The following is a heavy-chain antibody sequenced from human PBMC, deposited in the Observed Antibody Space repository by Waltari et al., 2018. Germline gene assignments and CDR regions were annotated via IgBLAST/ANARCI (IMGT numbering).Heavy chain of an antibody. Sequence: QVQLQESGPGLVKPSETLSLTCPVSGGPISSYYWNWIRQPPGKGRRWIGYIYYSGSTNYNPSLKSRVTISVDTSKNQFSLKLSSVTAADTAVYYCARWGDIVVVPAAILPPSDWFDPWGQGTLVTVSS. CDR1: GGPISSYY. CDR2: IYYSGST. V-gene: IGHV4-59*08. D-gene: IGHD2-2*02. CDR3: ARWGDIVVVPAAILPPSDWFDP. J-gene: IGHJ5*02.